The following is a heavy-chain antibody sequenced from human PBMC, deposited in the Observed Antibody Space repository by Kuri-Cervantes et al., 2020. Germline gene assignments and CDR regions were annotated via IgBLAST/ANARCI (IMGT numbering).Heavy chain of an antibody. D-gene: IGHD5-24*01. CDR3: ASGGLQKDAFDI. V-gene: IGHV1-46*01. CDR2: INPSGGST. CDR1: GYSFSSYY. J-gene: IGHJ3*02. Sequence: ASVKVSCKASGYSFSSYYLHWVRQAPGQGLEWMGMINPSGGSTNYAQKFQGRVSMNRDTSTSTVYMELSSLRSEDTAVYYCASGGLQKDAFDIWGQGTMVTVSS.